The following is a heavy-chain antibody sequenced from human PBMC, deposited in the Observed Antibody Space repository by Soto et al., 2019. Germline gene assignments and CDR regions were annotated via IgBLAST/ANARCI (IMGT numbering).Heavy chain of an antibody. D-gene: IGHD5-12*01. CDR1: GYTFTSYG. J-gene: IGHJ4*02. CDR3: ASVLGYSGPSDY. CDR2: ISAYNGNT. V-gene: IGHV1-18*04. Sequence: GASVKVSCKASGYTFTSYGISWVRPAPGQGLEWVGWISAYNGNTNYAPKLQGRVTMTTDTSTSTAYMELRSLRYDDTAVYYCASVLGYSGPSDYWGQGTLVTVSS.